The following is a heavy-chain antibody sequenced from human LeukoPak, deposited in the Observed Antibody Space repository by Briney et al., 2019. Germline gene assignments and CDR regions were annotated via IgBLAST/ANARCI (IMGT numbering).Heavy chain of an antibody. CDR3: ARRSSYYYDSSVLGGYWFDP. V-gene: IGHV4-34*01. CDR1: GGSFSGYY. D-gene: IGHD3-22*01. Sequence: PSETLSLTCAVYGGSFSGYYWSWIRQPPGKGLEWIGEINHSGSTNYNPSLKSRDTISVDTSKNQFSLKLSSVTAADTAVYYCARRSSYYYDSSVLGGYWFDPWGQGTLVTVSS. CDR2: INHSGST. J-gene: IGHJ5*02.